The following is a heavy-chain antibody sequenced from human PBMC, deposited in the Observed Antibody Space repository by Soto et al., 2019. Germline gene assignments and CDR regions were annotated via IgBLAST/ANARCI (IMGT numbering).Heavy chain of an antibody. V-gene: IGHV4-59*01. J-gene: IGHJ5*02. Sequence: WTWLRQPPGKGLEWIGYIYDSGSTNYNPSLKSRVTISVDTSKNQFSLKLTSVTAADTAMYYCAREAGVRSPFDPWGQGTLVTVSS. CDR2: IYDSGST. D-gene: IGHD4-17*01. CDR3: AREAGVRSPFDP.